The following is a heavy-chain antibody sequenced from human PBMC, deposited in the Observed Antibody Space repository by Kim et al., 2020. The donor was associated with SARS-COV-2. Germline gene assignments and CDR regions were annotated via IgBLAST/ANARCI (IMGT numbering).Heavy chain of an antibody. CDR1: GFTFSDYY. Sequence: GGSLRLSCAASGFTFSDYYMSWIRQAPGKGLEWVSYISSSSSYTNYADSVKGRFTISRDNAKNSLYLQMNSLRAEDTAVYYCARDPPYCSSTSCYGKPPAPPNYYGSALFDYWGQGTLVTVSS. D-gene: IGHD2-2*01. J-gene: IGHJ4*02. V-gene: IGHV3-11*06. CDR2: ISSSSSYT. CDR3: ARDPPYCSSTSCYGKPPAPPNYYGSALFDY.